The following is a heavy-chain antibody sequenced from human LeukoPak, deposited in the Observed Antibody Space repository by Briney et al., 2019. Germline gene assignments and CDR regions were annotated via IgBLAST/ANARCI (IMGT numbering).Heavy chain of an antibody. CDR2: IYYSGST. D-gene: IGHD3-3*01. CDR3: AIYDFWSGSAREFDY. J-gene: IGHJ4*02. V-gene: IGHV4-39*07. CDR1: GGSISSSSYY. Sequence: SETLSLTCTVSGGSISSSSYYWGWIRQPPGKGLEWIGSIYYSGSTYYNPSLKSRVTISVDTSKNQFSLKLSSVTAADTAVYYCAIYDFWSGSAREFDYWGQGTLVTVSS.